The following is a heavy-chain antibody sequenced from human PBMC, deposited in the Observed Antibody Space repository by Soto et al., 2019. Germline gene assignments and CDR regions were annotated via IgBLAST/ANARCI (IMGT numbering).Heavy chain of an antibody. D-gene: IGHD5-12*01. CDR2: IIPILGIA. CDR3: AAYSGYDYYYYYGMDV. J-gene: IGHJ6*02. V-gene: IGHV1-69*02. CDR1: GGTFSSYT. Sequence: QVQLVQSGAEVKKPGSSVKVSCKASGGTFSSYTISWVRQAPGQGLEWMGRIIPILGIANYAQKFQGRVTITADKSTSTDYMELSSLRSEDTAVYYCAAYSGYDYYYYYGMDVWGQGTTVTVSS.